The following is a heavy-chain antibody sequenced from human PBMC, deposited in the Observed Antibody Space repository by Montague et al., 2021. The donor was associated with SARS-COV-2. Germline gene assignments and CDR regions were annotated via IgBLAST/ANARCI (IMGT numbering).Heavy chain of an antibody. CDR2: FYYSGGS. CDR1: GASISTGSDY. V-gene: IGHV4-61*03. Sequence: SETLSLTCTVSGASISTGSDYWIWIRQRPGRGLVWIGNFYYSGGSTPNPSLKSRVTISADTSKNLLSLTLKSVTASDTAVYYCARDRGDIYGGNFAWFDPWGQGTLVTVSS. CDR3: ARDRGDIYGGNFAWFDP. D-gene: IGHD4-23*01. J-gene: IGHJ5*02.